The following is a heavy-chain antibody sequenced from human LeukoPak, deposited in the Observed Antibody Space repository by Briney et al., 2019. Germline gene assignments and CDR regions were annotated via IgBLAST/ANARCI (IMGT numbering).Heavy chain of an antibody. Sequence: GGSLRLSCAASGFTVSSNFMTWVRQAPGKGLEWVSVTCSDGTTYYADSVKGRFTISRDNSKNTLDPQMNSLRAEDTATYYCAKEKRNLRGARDAFDIWGQGTMVTVSA. CDR2: TCSDGTT. J-gene: IGHJ3*02. CDR1: GFTVSSNF. D-gene: IGHD1-26*01. V-gene: IGHV3-53*01. CDR3: AKEKRNLRGARDAFDI.